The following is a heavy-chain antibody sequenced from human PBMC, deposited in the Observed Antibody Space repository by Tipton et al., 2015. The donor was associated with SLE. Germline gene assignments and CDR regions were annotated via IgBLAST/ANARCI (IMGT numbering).Heavy chain of an antibody. CDR3: ARAPYSSSSVRFDP. J-gene: IGHJ5*02. CDR2: IYYSGST. Sequence: LRLSCTVSGGSIRSHHWSWIRQPPGKGLEWIGYIYYSGSTNYNPSLKSRVTISVDTSKNQFSLKLSSVTAADTAVYYCARAPYSSSSVRFDPWGQGTLVTVSS. D-gene: IGHD6-6*01. V-gene: IGHV4-59*11. CDR1: GGSIRSHH.